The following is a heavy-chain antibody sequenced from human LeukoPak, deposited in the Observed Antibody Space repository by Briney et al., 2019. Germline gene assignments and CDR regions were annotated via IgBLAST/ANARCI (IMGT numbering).Heavy chain of an antibody. CDR1: GYTFTSNY. Sequence: ASVKVSCKAFGYTFTSNYMHWVRQAPGQGPEWMGVISPSGGSTTYAQKFQGRVTLTRDMSTSTDYLELSSLRSEDTAIYYCARGRGKYSSLDYWGQGTLVTVSS. D-gene: IGHD5-18*01. CDR2: ISPSGGST. CDR3: ARGRGKYSSLDY. J-gene: IGHJ4*02. V-gene: IGHV1-46*01.